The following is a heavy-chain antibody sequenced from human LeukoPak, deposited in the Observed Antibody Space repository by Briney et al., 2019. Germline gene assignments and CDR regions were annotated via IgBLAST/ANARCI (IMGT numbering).Heavy chain of an antibody. D-gene: IGHD4-11*01. Sequence: ASVKVSCKASGGTFSSYAISWVRQAPGQGLGWMGGIIPIFGTANYAQKFQGRVTITTDESTSTAYMELSSLRSEDTAVYYCVRAGHGSNSFDYWGQGTLVTVSS. J-gene: IGHJ4*02. CDR2: IIPIFGTA. V-gene: IGHV1-69*05. CDR1: GGTFSSYA. CDR3: VRAGHGSNSFDY.